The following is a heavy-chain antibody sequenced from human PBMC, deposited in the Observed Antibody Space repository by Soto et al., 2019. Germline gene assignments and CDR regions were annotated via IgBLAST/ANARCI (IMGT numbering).Heavy chain of an antibody. J-gene: IGHJ4*02. V-gene: IGHV3-23*01. D-gene: IGHD6-13*01. CDR1: GFTFSSYA. CDR3: AKDWSSSWYLGSDY. Sequence: GGSLRLSCAASGFTFSSYAMSWVRQAPGKGLEWVSAISGSGGSTYYADSVKGRFTISRDNSKNTLYLQMNSLRAEDTAVYYCAKDWSSSWYLGSDYWGQGTLVTVSS. CDR2: ISGSGGST.